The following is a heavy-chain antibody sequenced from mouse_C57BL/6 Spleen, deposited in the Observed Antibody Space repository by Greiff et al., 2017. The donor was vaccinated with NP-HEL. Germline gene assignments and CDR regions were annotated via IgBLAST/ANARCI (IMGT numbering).Heavy chain of an antibody. V-gene: IGHV1-72*01. Sequence: QVQLQQPGAELVKPGASVKLSCKASGYTFTSYWMHWVKQRPGRGLEWIGRIDPNSGGTKYNEKFKSKATLTVDKPSSTAYMQLSSQTSEDSAVYYCARSGSSYWYVDVWGTGTTVTVSS. D-gene: IGHD1-1*01. CDR2: IDPNSGGT. J-gene: IGHJ1*03. CDR3: ARSGSSYWYVDV. CDR1: GYTFTSYW.